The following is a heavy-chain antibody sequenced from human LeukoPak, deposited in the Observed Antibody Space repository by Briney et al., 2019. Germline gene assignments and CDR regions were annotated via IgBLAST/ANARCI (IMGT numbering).Heavy chain of an antibody. J-gene: IGHJ6*03. CDR2: IIPIFGTA. D-gene: IGHD6-19*01. V-gene: IGHV1-69*13. CDR3: ARGSIAVAGTDGGGYYYYYMDV. Sequence: GASVKVSCKASGGTFSSYAISWVRQAPGQGLEWMGGIIPIFGTANYAQKFQGRVTITADESTSTAYMELSSLRSEDTAVYYCARGSIAVAGTDGGGYYYYYMDVWGKGTTVTVSS. CDR1: GGTFSSYA.